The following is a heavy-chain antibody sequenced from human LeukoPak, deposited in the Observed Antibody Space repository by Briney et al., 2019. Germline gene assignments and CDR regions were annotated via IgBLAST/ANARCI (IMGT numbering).Heavy chain of an antibody. CDR2: ISSTGGTT. V-gene: IGHV3-23*01. CDR1: GITFSSYG. D-gene: IGHD5-24*01. CDR3: AKDGYKL. Sequence: PGGSLRLSCAASGITFSSYGMSWVRQAPGKGLEWVSSISSTGGTTYYADSVKGRFTISRDNSKNTLYLQMNSLRAEDTAVYYCAKDGYKLWGQGTLATVSS. J-gene: IGHJ4*02.